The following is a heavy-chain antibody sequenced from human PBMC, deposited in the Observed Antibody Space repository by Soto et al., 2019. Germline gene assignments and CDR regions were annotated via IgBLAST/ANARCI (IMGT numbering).Heavy chain of an antibody. V-gene: IGHV1-46*01. D-gene: IGHD2-15*01. Sequence: QVQLVQSGAEVKKPGASVKVSCKASGYTFTSYYMHWVRQAPGQGLAWMGMIGPSGGSTTYAQNFQGRVTMTRDTSTRTVYMELRSMRPEDTAVYYCARDRTSGGLFDYWGQGTLVTVSS. CDR3: ARDRTSGGLFDY. CDR2: IGPSGGST. J-gene: IGHJ4*02. CDR1: GYTFTSYY.